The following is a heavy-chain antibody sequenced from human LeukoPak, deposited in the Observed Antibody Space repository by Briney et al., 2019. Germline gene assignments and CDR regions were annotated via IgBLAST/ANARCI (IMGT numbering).Heavy chain of an antibody. CDR1: GGSFSGYY. CDR2: INHSGST. J-gene: IGHJ4*02. D-gene: IGHD3-22*01. CDR3: ARGRYYDSSGYYWDY. V-gene: IGHV4-34*01. Sequence: PSETLSLTCAVYGGSFSGYYWSWIRQPPGKGLEWIGEINHSGSTNYNPSLKGRVTISVDTSKNQFSLKLSSVTAADTAVYYCARGRYYDSSGYYWDYWGQGTLVTVSS.